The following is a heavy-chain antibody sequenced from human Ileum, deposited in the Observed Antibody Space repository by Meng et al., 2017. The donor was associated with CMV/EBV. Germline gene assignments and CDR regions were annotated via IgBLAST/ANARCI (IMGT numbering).Heavy chain of an antibody. Sequence: IHWVGRAPGRGLEYVSSISSNGCSKYYADSVKGRFTISRDNSKNTLYLQMGSMRAEDMAVYYCARENGEGDFWSGYYPDYYYYYGMDVWGQGTTVTVSS. J-gene: IGHJ6*02. V-gene: IGHV3-64*02. CDR2: ISSNGCSK. CDR3: ARENGEGDFWSGYYPDYYYYYGMDV. D-gene: IGHD3-3*01.